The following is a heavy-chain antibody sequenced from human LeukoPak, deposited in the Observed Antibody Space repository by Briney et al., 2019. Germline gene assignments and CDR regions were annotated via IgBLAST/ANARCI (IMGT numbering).Heavy chain of an antibody. Sequence: SQTLSLTCAISGDSAFSNSAAWNWIRQSPSRGLEWLGRTYYRSKWYNDYALSVKSRITINPDTSKNQFSLQLNSVTPEDTAVYYCARDVWVKTGDSLDIWGQGTMVTVSS. CDR3: ARDVWVKTGDSLDI. V-gene: IGHV6-1*01. CDR2: TYYRSKWYN. CDR1: GDSAFSNSAA. J-gene: IGHJ3*02. D-gene: IGHD7-27*01.